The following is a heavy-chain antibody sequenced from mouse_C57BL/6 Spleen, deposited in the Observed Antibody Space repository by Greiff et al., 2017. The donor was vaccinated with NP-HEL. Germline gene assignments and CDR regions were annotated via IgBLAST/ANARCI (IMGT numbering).Heavy chain of an antibody. CDR3: ANNWYYAMDY. CDR2: ISSGSSTI. Sequence: EVQLVESGGGLVKPGGSLKLPCAASGFTFSDYGMHWVRQAPEKGLEWVAYISSGSSTIYYADTVKGRFTISRDNAKNTLFLQMTSLRSEDTAMYYCANNWYYAMDYWGQGTSVTVSS. CDR1: GFTFSDYG. J-gene: IGHJ4*01. V-gene: IGHV5-17*01. D-gene: IGHD4-1*01.